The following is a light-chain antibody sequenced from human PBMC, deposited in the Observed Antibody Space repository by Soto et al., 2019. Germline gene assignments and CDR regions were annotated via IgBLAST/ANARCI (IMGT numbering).Light chain of an antibody. J-gene: IGLJ2*01. CDR2: GDS. Sequence: SYELTQPPSVAVAPGQTARIACGGNNIGSKSVHWYQHKPGQAPVLVVYGDSDRPSGISERFSGSSSGNTATLTINRVEAGDEADYYIQVWDTASDHVVFGGGTKVTVL. CDR1: NIGSKS. V-gene: IGLV3-21*02. CDR3: QVWDTASDHVV.